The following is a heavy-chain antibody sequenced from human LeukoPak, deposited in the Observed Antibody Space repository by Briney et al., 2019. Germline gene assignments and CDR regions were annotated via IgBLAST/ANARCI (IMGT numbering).Heavy chain of an antibody. J-gene: IGHJ4*02. CDR3: ARESGSRNFDY. CDR1: GYTFTSYY. D-gene: IGHD1-26*01. Sequence: SVKVSCKASGYTFTSYYMHWVRQAPGQGLEWMGIINPSGGGTSYGQKFQGRVTMTRDTSTSTVYMELRSLRSEDTAVYYCARESGSRNFDYWGQGTLVTVSS. V-gene: IGHV1-46*03. CDR2: INPSGGGT.